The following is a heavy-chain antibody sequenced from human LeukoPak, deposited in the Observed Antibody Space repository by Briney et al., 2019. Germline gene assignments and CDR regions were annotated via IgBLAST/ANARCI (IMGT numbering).Heavy chain of an antibody. D-gene: IGHD7-27*01. V-gene: IGHV6-1*01. CDR3: ARDRWGGTDNYGVDV. Sequence: SQTLSLTCTISGDSVSSSSAGWDWVRQSPSRGLEWLGRTYYRSKWYNDYAASVKSRITINPDTSKNQFSLQLRSVTPEDTAVYYCARDRWGGTDNYGVDVWGQGTTVTVSS. CDR2: TYYRSKWYN. J-gene: IGHJ6*02. CDR1: GDSVSSSSAG.